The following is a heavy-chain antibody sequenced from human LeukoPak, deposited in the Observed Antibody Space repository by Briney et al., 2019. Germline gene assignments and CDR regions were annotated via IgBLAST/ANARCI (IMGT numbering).Heavy chain of an antibody. D-gene: IGHD6-25*01. J-gene: IGHJ5*01. V-gene: IGHV1-18*01. CDR2: ISAHNNT. Sequence: ASVKVSFKASGYRFTSYGMTWVRQAPGQGLEWIGWISAHNNTNYAQKLQGRVTITTDTSTSTAYMELRSLRSDDPAVYYCAQGSGWYDFWGEGTLVTVRS. CDR3: AQGSGWYDF. CDR1: GYRFTSYG.